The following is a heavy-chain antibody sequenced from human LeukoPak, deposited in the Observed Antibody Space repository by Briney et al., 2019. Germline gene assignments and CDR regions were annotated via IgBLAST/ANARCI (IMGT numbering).Heavy chain of an antibody. V-gene: IGHV3-48*03. CDR2: ISSSGSTI. CDR3: ARQGSEAGFPNYYYYMDV. J-gene: IGHJ6*03. CDR1: GFTFSSYE. Sequence: GGSLRLSCAASGFTFSSYEMNWVRQAPGKGLEWVSYISSSGSTIYYADSVKGRFTISRDNAKNSLYLQMNSLRAEDTAVYYCARQGSEAGFPNYYYYMDVWGKGTTVTISS. D-gene: IGHD1-26*01.